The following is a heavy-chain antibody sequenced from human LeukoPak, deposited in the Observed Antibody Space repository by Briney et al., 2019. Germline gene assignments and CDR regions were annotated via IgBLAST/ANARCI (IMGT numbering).Heavy chain of an antibody. Sequence: GGSLRLSCAASGFTFSSYAMHWVRQAPGKGLEWVAVISYDGSNKYYADSVKGRFTISRDNSKNTLYLQMNSLRAEDTAVYYCARDRLPALEEIFEVWSWFDPWGQGTLVTVSS. CDR2: ISYDGSNK. J-gene: IGHJ5*02. D-gene: IGHD3-3*01. V-gene: IGHV3-30-3*01. CDR1: GFTFSSYA. CDR3: ARDRLPALEEIFEVWSWFDP.